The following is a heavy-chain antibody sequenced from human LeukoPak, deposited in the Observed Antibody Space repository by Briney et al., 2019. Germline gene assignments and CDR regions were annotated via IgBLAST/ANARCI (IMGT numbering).Heavy chain of an antibody. CDR3: ARGVLGATGVDAFDM. CDR2: IRGSGGST. Sequence: GGSLRLSCAASGFTFRSYAMSWVRQAPGKGLEWVSAIRGSGGSTYYADSVKGRFTISRDNSRNTLYVQMNSLRAEDTAVYYCARGVLGATGVDAFDMWGQGTLVTVSS. D-gene: IGHD1-26*01. CDR1: GFTFRSYA. V-gene: IGHV3-23*01. J-gene: IGHJ3*02.